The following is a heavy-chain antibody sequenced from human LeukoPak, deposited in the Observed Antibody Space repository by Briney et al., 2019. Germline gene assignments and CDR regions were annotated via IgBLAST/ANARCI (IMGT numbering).Heavy chain of an antibody. CDR1: GFSFSSYW. Sequence: GGSLRLSCAASGFSFSSYWMSWVRQAPGKGLEWVANIKQGGNEKYYVDSVKGRFTISRDNAKNSLYLQMNSLRAEETAVYYCARVSRYCSSTSCQDNDYWGQGTLVTVSS. J-gene: IGHJ4*02. V-gene: IGHV3-7*01. CDR3: ARVSRYCSSTSCQDNDY. D-gene: IGHD2-2*01. CDR2: IKQGGNEK.